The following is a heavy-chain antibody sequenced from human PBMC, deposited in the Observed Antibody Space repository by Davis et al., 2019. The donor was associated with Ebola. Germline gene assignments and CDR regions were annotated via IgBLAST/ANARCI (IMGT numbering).Heavy chain of an antibody. Sequence: SVKVSCKASGGTFSSYAISWVRQAPGQGLEWMGSIIPILGIADYAQKFQGRVTITADKSTSTASMELSSLRSEDTAVYYCARVAGTAIRAYYFDYWGQGTLVTVSS. CDR1: GGTFSSYA. CDR3: ARVAGTAIRAYYFDY. D-gene: IGHD2-21*02. CDR2: IIPILGIA. J-gene: IGHJ4*02. V-gene: IGHV1-69*04.